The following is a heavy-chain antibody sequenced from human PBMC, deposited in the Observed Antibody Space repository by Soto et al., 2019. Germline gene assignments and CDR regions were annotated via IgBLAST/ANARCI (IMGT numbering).Heavy chain of an antibody. CDR3: SRLGMTTVTTPGGNWFDP. CDR1: GGSISSYY. J-gene: IGHJ5*02. V-gene: IGHV4-59*08. D-gene: IGHD4-4*01. Sequence: PSETLSLTCTVSGGSISSYYWSWIRQPPGKGLEWIGYIYYSGSTKYNPSLKSRVTISVDTSKNQFSLKLSSVTAADTAVYYCSRLGMTTVTTPGGNWFDPWGQGTLVTVSS. CDR2: IYYSGST.